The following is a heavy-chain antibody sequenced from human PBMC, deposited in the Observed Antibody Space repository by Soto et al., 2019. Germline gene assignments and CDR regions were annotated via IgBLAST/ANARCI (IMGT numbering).Heavy chain of an antibody. CDR2: ISGSDDST. Sequence: GGSLRLSCAASGFTFSSYAMSWVRQAPGKGLEWVSVISGSDDSTYYADSVKGRFTISRDNSKNTLYLQMNSLRAEDTAVYYCAKRSSSSTFDYWGQGTQVTVSS. D-gene: IGHD6-6*01. J-gene: IGHJ4*02. V-gene: IGHV3-23*01. CDR1: GFTFSSYA. CDR3: AKRSSSSTFDY.